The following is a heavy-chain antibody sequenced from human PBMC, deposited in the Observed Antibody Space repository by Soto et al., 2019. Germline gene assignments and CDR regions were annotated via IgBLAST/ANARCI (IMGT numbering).Heavy chain of an antibody. J-gene: IGHJ4*02. CDR3: ASRDPGTSVDY. CDR2: IYRTGST. CDR1: GGSFTSNNC. Sequence: SETLSLTCAVSGGSFTSNNCWTWVRQPPGQGLEWIGEIYRTGSTNYNPSLKSRVTISLDKSENQFSLKVTSLTAADTAVYYCASRDPGTSVDYWGQGTLVTVSS. D-gene: IGHD1-7*01. V-gene: IGHV4-4*02.